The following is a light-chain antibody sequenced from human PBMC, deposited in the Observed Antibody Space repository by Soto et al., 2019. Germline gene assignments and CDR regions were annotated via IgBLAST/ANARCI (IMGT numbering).Light chain of an antibody. CDR1: TSNIGNNY. V-gene: IGLV1-51*01. CDR3: GTWDTSLSAGV. J-gene: IGLJ2*01. Sequence: QSVLTQPPSVSAAPGQRVTISCSGSTSNIGNNYVSWYQQFPGTAPKLLIYDNDKRPSGTPDRFSGSKSGTSATLGITGLQTGDEADYYCGTWDTSLSAGVLGGGTKLTVL. CDR2: DND.